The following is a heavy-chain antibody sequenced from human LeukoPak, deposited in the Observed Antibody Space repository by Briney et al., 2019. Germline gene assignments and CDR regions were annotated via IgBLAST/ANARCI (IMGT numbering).Heavy chain of an antibody. V-gene: IGHV3-23*01. CDR3: AKDIALGSGSYYLNY. CDR1: GFTFSSYG. D-gene: IGHD3-10*01. Sequence: GGSLRLSCAASGFTFSSYGMSCVRQAPGKGLEWVSAISGSGGSTYYADSVKGRFTISRDNSKNTLYLQMNSLRAEDTAVYYCAKDIALGSGSYYLNYWGQGTLVTVSS. CDR2: ISGSGGST. J-gene: IGHJ4*02.